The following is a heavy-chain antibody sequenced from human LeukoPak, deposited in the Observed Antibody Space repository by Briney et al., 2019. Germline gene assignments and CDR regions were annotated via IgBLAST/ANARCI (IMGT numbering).Heavy chain of an antibody. Sequence: SETLSLTCAVYGGSFSGYYWSWIRQPAGKGLEWIGRIYTSGSTNYNPSLKSRVTISVDTSKNQFSLKLSSVTAADTAVYYCARGYSGYVEDYWGQGTLVTVSS. J-gene: IGHJ4*02. CDR2: IYTSGST. CDR3: ARGYSGYVEDY. D-gene: IGHD5-12*01. V-gene: IGHV4-59*10. CDR1: GGSFSGYY.